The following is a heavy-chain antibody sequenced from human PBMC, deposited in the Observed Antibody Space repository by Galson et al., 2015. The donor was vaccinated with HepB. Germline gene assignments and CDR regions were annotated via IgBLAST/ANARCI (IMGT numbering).Heavy chain of an antibody. CDR3: ARDAGSGYSYGYGSDP. Sequence: SLRLSCAASGFTFSSYAMSWVRQAPGKGLEWVSAISGSGGSTYYADSVKGRFTISRDNAKNSLYLQMNSLRDEDTAVYYCARDAGSGYSYGYGSDPWGQGTLVTVSS. CDR1: GFTFSSYA. J-gene: IGHJ5*02. V-gene: IGHV3-23*01. D-gene: IGHD5-18*01. CDR2: ISGSGGST.